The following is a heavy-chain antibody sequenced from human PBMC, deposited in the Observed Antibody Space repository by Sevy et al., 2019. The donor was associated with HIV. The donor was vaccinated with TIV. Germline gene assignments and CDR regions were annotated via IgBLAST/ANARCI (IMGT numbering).Heavy chain of an antibody. Sequence: GGSLRLSCAASGFTFSSYEMNWVRQAPGKGLEWVSYISSSGSTIYYADSVKGRFTISRDNAKNSLYLQMNSLRAEDTAVYYCARVPIITMVRGVFDYWGQGTLVTVSS. CDR3: ARVPIITMVRGVFDY. CDR1: GFTFSSYE. D-gene: IGHD3-10*01. CDR2: ISSSGSTI. J-gene: IGHJ4*02. V-gene: IGHV3-48*03.